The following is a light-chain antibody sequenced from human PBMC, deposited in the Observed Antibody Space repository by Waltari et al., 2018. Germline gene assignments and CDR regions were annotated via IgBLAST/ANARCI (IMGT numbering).Light chain of an antibody. J-gene: IGLJ2*01. CDR2: DVS. CDR3: SSYTSSSVV. V-gene: IGLV2-14*01. CDR1: SSDVGGYNY. Sequence: QSALTQPASVSGSPGQSITISCTGTSSDVGGYNYVSWCQQHPGKAPKLMIYDVSKRPSGVSNRFSGSKSGNTASLTISGLQAEDEADYYCSSYTSSSVVFGGGTKLTVL.